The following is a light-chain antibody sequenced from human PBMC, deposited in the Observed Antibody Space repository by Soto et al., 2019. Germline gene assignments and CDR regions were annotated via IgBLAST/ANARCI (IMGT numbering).Light chain of an antibody. V-gene: IGLV2-14*01. CDR2: EAS. J-gene: IGLJ2*01. CDR1: NSDVGGYNY. CDR3: SSYTSSSTYVA. Sequence: QSALTQPASVSGSPGQSITISCTGTNSDVGGYNYVSWYQQYPGKAPKLLIFEASNRPSGVSNRFSGSKSGNTASLTISGLQAEDEADYYCSSYTSSSTYVAFGGGTKLTVL.